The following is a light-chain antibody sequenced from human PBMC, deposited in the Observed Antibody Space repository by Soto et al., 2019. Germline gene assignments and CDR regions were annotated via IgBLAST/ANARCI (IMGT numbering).Light chain of an antibody. V-gene: IGKV3-20*01. CDR2: GAS. J-gene: IGKJ1*01. CDR1: QSVSNNY. Sequence: EIVLTQSPCSLSPSPGERATLSCRASQSVSNNYLAWYQKKPGQAPLLLISGASNSATAIPDRFSGSGSGTDFTLTISRLEPEYFTVYYCQQYGSSGTFGQGTKVEIK. CDR3: QQYGSSGT.